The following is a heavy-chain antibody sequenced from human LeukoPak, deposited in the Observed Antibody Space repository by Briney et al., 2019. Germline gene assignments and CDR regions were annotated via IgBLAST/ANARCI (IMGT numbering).Heavy chain of an antibody. Sequence: APVKVSRKASGYTFTSYDIIWVRQASGQGLEWMGWMNPNSGHTGYAQKFQGRVTMTRTTSISTAYMELTSLTSEDSAVYYCARSIVGVRKRNDYWGQGTLVTVSS. D-gene: IGHD1-26*01. CDR2: MNPNSGHT. CDR3: ARSIVGVRKRNDY. CDR1: GYTFTSYD. J-gene: IGHJ4*02. V-gene: IGHV1-8*01.